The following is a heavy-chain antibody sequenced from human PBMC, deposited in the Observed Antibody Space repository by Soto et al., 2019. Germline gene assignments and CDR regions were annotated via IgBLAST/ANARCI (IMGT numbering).Heavy chain of an antibody. CDR2: IYWNDDK. Sequence: SGPTLVKPTQTLTLTCTFSGFSLSTSGVGVGWIRQPPGKALEWLALIYWNDDKRYSPSLKSRLTITKDTSKNQVVLTMTNMDPVDTATYYCAHRFKANSYYDLNWFDPWGQGTLVTVSS. D-gene: IGHD3-3*01. J-gene: IGHJ5*02. CDR3: AHRFKANSYYDLNWFDP. V-gene: IGHV2-5*01. CDR1: GFSLSTSGVG.